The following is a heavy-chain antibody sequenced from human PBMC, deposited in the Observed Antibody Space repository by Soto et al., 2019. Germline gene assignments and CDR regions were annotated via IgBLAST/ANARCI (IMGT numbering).Heavy chain of an antibody. CDR3: ASVWGIAAAGTD. J-gene: IGHJ4*02. CDR2: IYYSGST. D-gene: IGHD6-13*01. V-gene: IGHV4-39*01. Sequence: SETLSLTCTVSGGSISSSSYYWGWIRQPPGKGLEWIGSIYYSGSTYYNPSLKSRVTISVDTSKNQFSLKLSSVTAADTAVYYCASVWGIAAAGTDWGQGTLVTVSS. CDR1: GGSISSSSYY.